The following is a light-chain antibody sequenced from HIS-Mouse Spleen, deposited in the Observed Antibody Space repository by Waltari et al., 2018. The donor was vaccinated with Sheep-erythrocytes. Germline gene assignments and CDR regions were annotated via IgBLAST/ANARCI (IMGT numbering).Light chain of an antibody. J-gene: IGLJ1*01. V-gene: IGLV2-11*01. CDR3: CSYAGSYNHV. CDR2: DVS. Sequence: QSALTQPRSVSGSPGQSVTISCTGTSSDFGGYNYVSCYQQHPGKAPKLMIYDVSKRPSGVPDRFSGSKSGNTASLTISGLQAEDEADYYCCSYAGSYNHVFATGTKVTVL. CDR1: SSDFGGYNY.